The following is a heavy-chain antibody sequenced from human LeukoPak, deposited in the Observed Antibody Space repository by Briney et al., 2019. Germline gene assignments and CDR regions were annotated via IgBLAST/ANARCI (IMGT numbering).Heavy chain of an antibody. D-gene: IGHD2-15*01. Sequence: GASVKVSCKASGYTFTGYYMHWVRQAPGQGLKWMGWINPNSGGTNYAQKFQGRVTMTRDTSISTAYMELSRLRSDDTAVYYCARYCSGGSCVDYWGQGTLVTVSS. CDR1: GYTFTGYY. CDR3: ARYCSGGSCVDY. CDR2: INPNSGGT. V-gene: IGHV1-2*02. J-gene: IGHJ4*02.